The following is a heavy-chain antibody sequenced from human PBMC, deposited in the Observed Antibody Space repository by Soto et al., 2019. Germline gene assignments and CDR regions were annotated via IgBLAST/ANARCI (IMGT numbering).Heavy chain of an antibody. V-gene: IGHV3-23*01. CDR1: GFTFSSYA. Sequence: EVQVLESGGGLVQPGGSLRLSCAASGFTFSSYAMSWVRQAPGKGLEWVSAISGSGANTYYADSVKGRFTISRDNSQNIVYLQMNRLRVEDTGVYKCAKDENDAATAPFDYWGQGTRVSVSS. CDR2: ISGSGANT. J-gene: IGHJ4*02. D-gene: IGHD6-13*01. CDR3: AKDENDAATAPFDY.